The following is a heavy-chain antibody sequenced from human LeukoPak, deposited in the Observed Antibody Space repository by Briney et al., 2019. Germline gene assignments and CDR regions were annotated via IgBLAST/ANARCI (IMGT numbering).Heavy chain of an antibody. CDR1: GFTFNSYG. Sequence: GGSLRLSCTPSGFTFNSYGMHWVRQAPGKGLEWVAAISSDGSNKYSEHGRFTISRDNSKNTLYLQMISLRAEDTAVYYCASSRMTIYGVVNDAFDIWGQGTMVTVSS. CDR2: ISSDGSNK. V-gene: IGHV3-30*03. D-gene: IGHD3-3*01. J-gene: IGHJ3*02. CDR3: ASSRMTIYGVVNDAFDI.